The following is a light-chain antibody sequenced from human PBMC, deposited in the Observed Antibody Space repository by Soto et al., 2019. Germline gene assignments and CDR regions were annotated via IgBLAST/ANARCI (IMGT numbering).Light chain of an antibody. CDR2: NSN. CDR3: AAWDDSVSVLV. J-gene: IGLJ2*01. V-gene: IGLV1-47*01. CDR1: GSNVGSNH. Sequence: QAVVTQPPSASGTPGQRVTISCSGSGSNVGSNHVYWYQSLPGTAPKLLLYNSNQRPSGVPDRFSGSKSGTSASLAISGLRSEDEADYYCAAWDDSVSVLVFGGGTKVTVL.